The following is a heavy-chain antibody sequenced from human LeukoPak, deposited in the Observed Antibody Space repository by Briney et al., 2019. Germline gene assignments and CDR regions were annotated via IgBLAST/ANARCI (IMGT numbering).Heavy chain of an antibody. CDR1: GGSISSSSYY. V-gene: IGHV4-39*07. J-gene: IGHJ4*02. CDR2: IYYSGST. Sequence: PSETLSLTCTVSGGSISSSSYYWGWIRQPPGKGLEWIGSIYYSGSTYYNPSLKSRVTISVDTSKNQFSLKLSSVTAADTAVYYCARDLPTRRSSGWLFDYWGQGTLVTVSS. D-gene: IGHD6-19*01. CDR3: ARDLPTRRSSGWLFDY.